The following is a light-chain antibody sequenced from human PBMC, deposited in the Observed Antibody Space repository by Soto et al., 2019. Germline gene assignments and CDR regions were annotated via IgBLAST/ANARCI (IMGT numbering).Light chain of an antibody. CDR3: QQYNSYSIT. CDR1: QSISSW. J-gene: IGKJ3*01. CDR2: KAS. Sequence: DIQMTQSPSTLSVSVGDRVTITCRASQSISSWLAWYQHKPGKAPKLLIYKASSLESGVPSRFSGSGSGTEFTLTISSLQPDDFATYYCQQYNSYSITFGPGTKVDIK. V-gene: IGKV1-5*03.